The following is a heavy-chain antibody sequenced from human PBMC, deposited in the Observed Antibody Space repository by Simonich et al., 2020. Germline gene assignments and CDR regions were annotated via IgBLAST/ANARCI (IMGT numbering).Heavy chain of an antibody. Sequence: QLQLQESGPGLVKPSETLSLTCTVSGGSISSSSYYWGWIRQPPGKGLEWIGSIYYRGCTDYNPSLKSRVTISVDTSKNQFSLKLSSVTAADTAVYYCARHAGFAFDIWGQGTMVTVSS. CDR3: ARHAGFAFDI. J-gene: IGHJ3*02. CDR2: IYYRGCT. D-gene: IGHD6-13*01. CDR1: GGSISSSSYY. V-gene: IGHV4-39*01.